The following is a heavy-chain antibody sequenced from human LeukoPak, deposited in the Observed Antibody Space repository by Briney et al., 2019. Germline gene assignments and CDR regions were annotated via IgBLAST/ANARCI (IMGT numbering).Heavy chain of an antibody. CDR3: ARRLDDSSGYYYRHYFDY. CDR2: IIPIFGTA. D-gene: IGHD3-22*01. Sequence: GSSVKVSCKASGGTFSSYAISWVRQAPGQGLEWMGGIIPIFGTANYAQKVQGRVKTTTDESTSTAYMELSSLRSEDTALYYCARRLDDSSGYYYRHYFDYWGQGTLVTVSS. V-gene: IGHV1-69*05. J-gene: IGHJ4*02. CDR1: GGTFSSYA.